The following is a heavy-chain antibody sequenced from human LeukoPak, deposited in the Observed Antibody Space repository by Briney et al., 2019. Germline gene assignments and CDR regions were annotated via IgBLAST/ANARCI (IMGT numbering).Heavy chain of an antibody. CDR2: IYYSGST. CDR3: ARIMTTVTTVDY. Sequence: SETLSLTCTVSGGSISSGDYSWSWIRQPPGKGLEWIGYIYYSGSTYYNPSLKSRVTISVDTSKNQFSLKLSSVTAADTAVYYCARIMTTVTTVDYWGQGTLVTVSS. CDR1: GGSISSGDYS. J-gene: IGHJ4*02. V-gene: IGHV4-30-4*02. D-gene: IGHD4-17*01.